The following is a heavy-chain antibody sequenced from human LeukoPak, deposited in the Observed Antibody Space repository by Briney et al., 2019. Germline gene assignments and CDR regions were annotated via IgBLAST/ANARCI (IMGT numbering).Heavy chain of an antibody. V-gene: IGHV3-15*01. CDR2: IKSKTDGGTT. D-gene: IGHD3-9*01. J-gene: IGHJ4*02. Sequence: PEGSLRLSCAASGFTFSNAWMSWVRQAPGKGLEWVGRIKSKTDGGTTDYAAPVKGRFTISRDDSKNTLYLQMNSLKTEDTAVYYCTTDRQYYDILTGYYIRYFDYWGQGTLVTVSS. CDR3: TTDRQYYDILTGYYIRYFDY. CDR1: GFTFSNAW.